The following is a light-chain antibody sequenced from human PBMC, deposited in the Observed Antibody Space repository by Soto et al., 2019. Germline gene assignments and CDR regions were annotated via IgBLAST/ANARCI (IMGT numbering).Light chain of an antibody. Sequence: EIVMRQSPATLSVSPGERATLSCRASQSVSSNLAWYQQKPGQAPRLLIYGASTRATGIPARFSGSGSGTEFTLTISSLEPEDFAVYYCQQRSNWPPSITCGQGTRLE. CDR3: QQRSNWPPSIT. V-gene: IGKV3-15*01. CDR1: QSVSSN. J-gene: IGKJ5*01. CDR2: GAS.